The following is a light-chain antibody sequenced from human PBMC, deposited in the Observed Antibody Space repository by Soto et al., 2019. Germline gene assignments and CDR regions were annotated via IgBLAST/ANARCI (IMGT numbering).Light chain of an antibody. Sequence: QSVLTQPPSVSGAPGQRVTISCTGSSSNIGAGYDVHWYQRLPGTAPKVLIYNNNNRPSGVPDRFSGSKSGTSASLAITGLQAEDEADYYCQSYDSSLSGSYVFGTGPKVTVL. CDR1: SSNIGAGYD. CDR2: NNN. J-gene: IGLJ1*01. CDR3: QSYDSSLSGSYV. V-gene: IGLV1-40*01.